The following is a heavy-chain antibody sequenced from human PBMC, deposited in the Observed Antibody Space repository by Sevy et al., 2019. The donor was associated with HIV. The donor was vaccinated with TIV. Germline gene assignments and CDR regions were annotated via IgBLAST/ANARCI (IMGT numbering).Heavy chain of an antibody. J-gene: IGHJ1*01. Sequence: GGSLRLSCAASGFTFSSYAMHWVRQAPGKGLEWVAVISYDGSNKYYADSVKGRFTISRDNSKNTLYLQMNSLRAEDTAGYYCARDRSRGGIAVAGILGYFQHWGQGTLVTVSS. CDR3: ARDRSRGGIAVAGILGYFQH. V-gene: IGHV3-30-3*01. CDR1: GFTFSSYA. CDR2: ISYDGSNK. D-gene: IGHD6-19*01.